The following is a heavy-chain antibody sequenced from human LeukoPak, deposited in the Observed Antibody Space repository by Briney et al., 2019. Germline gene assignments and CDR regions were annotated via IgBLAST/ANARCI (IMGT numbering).Heavy chain of an antibody. J-gene: IGHJ1*01. CDR1: GFTFSSYD. Sequence: GGSLRLSCAASGFTFSSYDMAWVRQPPEKGLEWVSSISRSGDSTWYADYLKGRFTISRDNSRNTLYLQMDSLRAEDTAVYYCESRSGSYHGYFQHWGQGSLVTVSS. CDR2: ISRSGDST. D-gene: IGHD1-26*01. CDR3: ESRSGSYHGYFQH. V-gene: IGHV3-23*01.